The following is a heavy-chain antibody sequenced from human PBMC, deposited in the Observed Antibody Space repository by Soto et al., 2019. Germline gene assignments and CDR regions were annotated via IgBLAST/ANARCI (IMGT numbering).Heavy chain of an antibody. Sequence: QVQLQQWGAGLLKPSETLSLTCAVYGGSFSGYYWSWIRQPPGKGLEWIGEINHSGSTNYNPSLKSRVTISVDTSKNQFSLKLSSVTAADTAVYYCARVIKNFYDILTGYTAFDYWGQGTLVTVSS. D-gene: IGHD3-9*01. J-gene: IGHJ4*02. CDR3: ARVIKNFYDILTGYTAFDY. V-gene: IGHV4-34*01. CDR1: GGSFSGYY. CDR2: INHSGST.